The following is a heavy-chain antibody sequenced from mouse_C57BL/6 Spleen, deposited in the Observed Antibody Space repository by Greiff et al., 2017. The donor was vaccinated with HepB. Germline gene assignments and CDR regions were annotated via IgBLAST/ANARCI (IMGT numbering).Heavy chain of an antibody. CDR2: IYPGNSDT. V-gene: IGHV1-5*01. CDR3: TRSSSLREGAMGY. CDR1: GYTFTSYW. D-gene: IGHD1-1*01. Sequence: VQLQQSGTVLARPGASVKMSCKTSGYTFTSYWMHWVKQRPGQGLEWIGAIYPGNSDTSYNQKFKGKAKLTAVTSASTAYMELSSLTHEDSAVYYCTRSSSLREGAMGYWGQGTSVTAST. J-gene: IGHJ4*01.